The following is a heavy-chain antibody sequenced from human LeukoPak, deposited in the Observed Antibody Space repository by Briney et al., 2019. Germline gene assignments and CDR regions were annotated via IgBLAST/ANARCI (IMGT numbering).Heavy chain of an antibody. V-gene: IGHV4-59*12. J-gene: IGHJ4*02. Sequence: SETLSLTCSVSGGSISSYYWSWIPQPPGKGLEWIGYINYSGSTNYNPSLKSRVTLSVDTSKNQFSLKLSSVTAADTAVYYCARGQPYDFWSGYYFDYWGQGTLVTVSS. CDR2: INYSGST. CDR3: ARGQPYDFWSGYYFDY. D-gene: IGHD3-3*01. CDR1: GGSISSYY.